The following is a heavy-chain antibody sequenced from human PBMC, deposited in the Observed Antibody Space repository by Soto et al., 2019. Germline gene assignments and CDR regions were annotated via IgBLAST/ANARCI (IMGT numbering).Heavy chain of an antibody. V-gene: IGHV3-23*01. CDR2: ISGSGGST. J-gene: IGHJ5*02. CDR3: AKSDGSGSYYNGDDWFDP. D-gene: IGHD3-10*01. Sequence: GGSLRLSCAASGFTFSSYAMSWVRQAPGKGLEWVSAISGSGGSTYYADSVKGRFTISRDNSKNTLYLQMNSLRAEDTAVYYCAKSDGSGSYYNGDDWFDPWGQGTLVTVSS. CDR1: GFTFSSYA.